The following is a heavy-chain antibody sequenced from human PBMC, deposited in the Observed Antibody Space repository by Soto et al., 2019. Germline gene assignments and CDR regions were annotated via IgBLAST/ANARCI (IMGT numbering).Heavy chain of an antibody. J-gene: IGHJ6*02. CDR1: GYSFTTYW. Sequence: EVQLVQSGEEVKKPGESLKISCKGSGYSFTTYWIAWVRQMPGKGLEWMGIIYPGDSGTRYSPSLQGQVTISADKSPYTAYLQWGSRRASDTAIYYCARHAAYRDPYYNYGMDVWGQGTTVTVSS. CDR3: ARHAAYRDPYYNYGMDV. V-gene: IGHV5-51*01. CDR2: IYPGDSGT. D-gene: IGHD1-26*01.